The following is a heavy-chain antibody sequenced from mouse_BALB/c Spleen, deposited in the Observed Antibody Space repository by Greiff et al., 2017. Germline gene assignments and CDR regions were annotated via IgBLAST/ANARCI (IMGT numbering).Heavy chain of an antibody. Sequence: EVKVVESGGGLVKPGGSLTLSCAASGFTFSSYAMSWVRQSPEKRLEWVAEISSGGSYTYYPDTVTGRFTISRYNAKNTLYLEMSSLRSEDTAMYYCARDPTSYAMDYWGQGTSVTVSS. V-gene: IGHV5-9-4*01. CDR2: ISSGGSYT. CDR1: GFTFSSYA. J-gene: IGHJ4*01. D-gene: IGHD6-1*01. CDR3: ARDPTSYAMDY.